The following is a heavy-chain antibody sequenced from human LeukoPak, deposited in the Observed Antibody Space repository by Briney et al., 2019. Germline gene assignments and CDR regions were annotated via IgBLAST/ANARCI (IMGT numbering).Heavy chain of an antibody. D-gene: IGHD2-15*01. CDR3: AREPRGFCSGGSCYFDYYYYYMDV. CDR1: GGSISSYY. V-gene: IGHV4-4*08. CDR2: IYTSGST. J-gene: IGHJ6*03. Sequence: SETLSLTCTVSGGSISSYYWSWIRQPPGKGLEWIGYIYTSGSTNYNPSLKSRVTISVDTSKNQFSLKLSSVTAADTAVYYCAREPRGFCSGGSCYFDYYYYYMDVWGKGTTVTISS.